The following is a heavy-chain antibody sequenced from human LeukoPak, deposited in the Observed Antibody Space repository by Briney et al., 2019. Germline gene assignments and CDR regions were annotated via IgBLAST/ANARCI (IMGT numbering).Heavy chain of an antibody. CDR3: ARGGVGSGYDFIHDY. J-gene: IGHJ4*02. CDR2: ISYDGSNK. Sequence: GGSLRLSCAASGFTFGSYAMYWVRQAPGKGLEWVAVISYDGSNKYYADSVKGRFTISRDNSKNTLYLQMNNLRTEDTAVYYCARGGVGSGYDFIHDYWGQGTLITVSS. V-gene: IGHV3-30-3*01. D-gene: IGHD5-12*01. CDR1: GFTFGSYA.